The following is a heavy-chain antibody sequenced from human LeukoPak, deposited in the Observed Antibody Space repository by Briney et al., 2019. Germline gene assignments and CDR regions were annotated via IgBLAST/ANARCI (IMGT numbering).Heavy chain of an antibody. CDR3: ARGEVTVTTTLLYYYYGMDF. CDR1: GYTFTGYY. CDR2: INPNSGGT. V-gene: IGHV1-2*04. J-gene: IGHJ6*02. Sequence: ASVKVSCKASGYTFTGYYMHWVRQAPGQGLEWMGWINPNSGGTSSAQKFQGWVTMTRDTSISTAYMELSRLRSDDTAVYYCARGEVTVTTTLLYYYYGMDFWGQGTTVTVSS. D-gene: IGHD4-17*01.